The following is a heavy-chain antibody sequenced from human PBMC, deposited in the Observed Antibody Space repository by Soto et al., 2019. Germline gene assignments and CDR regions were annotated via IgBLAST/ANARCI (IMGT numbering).Heavy chain of an antibody. Sequence: ESGGGLIQPGGSLRLSCVASGFTVSSNYMSWVRQAPGKGLEWVSVIYSSGFTDYADSVKGRFTISRDNSKNTVYLQMNSLRVEDTAVYYCARGPLNYDPFDYWGQGTLVTVSS. J-gene: IGHJ4*02. CDR1: GFTVSSNY. CDR2: IYSSGFT. CDR3: ARGPLNYDPFDY. D-gene: IGHD3-3*01. V-gene: IGHV3-53*01.